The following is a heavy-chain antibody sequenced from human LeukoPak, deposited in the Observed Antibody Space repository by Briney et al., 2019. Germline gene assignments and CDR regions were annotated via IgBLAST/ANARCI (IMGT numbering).Heavy chain of an antibody. D-gene: IGHD1-7*01. V-gene: IGHV4-59*01. CDR3: ARRTTPSYPYYYYYYYMDV. CDR1: GGSFSGYY. Sequence: SETLSLTCAVYGGSFSGYYWSWIRQPPGKGLEWIGYIYYSGSTNYNPSLKSRVTISVDTSKNQFSLKLSSVTAADTAVYYCARRTTPSYPYYYYYYYMDVWGKGTTVTVSS. CDR2: IYYSGST. J-gene: IGHJ6*03.